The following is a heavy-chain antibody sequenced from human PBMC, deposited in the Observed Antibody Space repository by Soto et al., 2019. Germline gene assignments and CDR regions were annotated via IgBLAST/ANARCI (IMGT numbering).Heavy chain of an antibody. CDR3: AKDQTPGYSADWAVGYYFHF. V-gene: IGHV3-23*01. Sequence: EVQLSESGGGLVQPGGSLRLSCAASGFTLSRQAMSWVRQAPGKGLEWVSAISASGARTYYADSVMGRFSISRDTSKNTLYLQINTLRVEDTAVYYCAKDQTPGYSADWAVGYYFHFWGQGTLVTVSS. J-gene: IGHJ4*02. CDR1: GFTLSRQA. D-gene: IGHD5-12*01. CDR2: ISASGART.